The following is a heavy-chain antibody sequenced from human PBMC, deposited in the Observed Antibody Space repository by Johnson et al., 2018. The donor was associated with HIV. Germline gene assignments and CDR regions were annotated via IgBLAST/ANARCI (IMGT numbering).Heavy chain of an antibody. D-gene: IGHD3-16*01. CDR3: AREFGDLRAFDI. CDR2: IYSGEST. Sequence: QVQLVESGGGLVQPGGSLRLSCAASGFTFSSYGMHWVRQAPGKGLEWVAVIYSGESTYYADSVKGRFTISRDNSKNTLYLQMNSLRAEDTAVYYCAREFGDLRAFDIWGQGTMVTVSS. J-gene: IGHJ3*02. CDR1: GFTFSSYG. V-gene: IGHV3-NL1*01.